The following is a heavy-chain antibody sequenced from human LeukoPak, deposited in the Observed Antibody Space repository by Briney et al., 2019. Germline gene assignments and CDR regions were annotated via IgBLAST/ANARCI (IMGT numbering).Heavy chain of an antibody. D-gene: IGHD3-10*01. J-gene: IGHJ4*02. CDR2: INEDGSEK. CDR3: ATRSQAPAN. V-gene: IGHV3-7*01. Sequence: GGSLRLSCAASGFTFSTYWMTWVRQAPGEGLEWVANINEDGSEKNYVDSVKGRFTISRDNAKNSLSLQVESLRVEDTAVYYGATRSQAPANWGQGTLVTVSS. CDR1: GFTFSTYW.